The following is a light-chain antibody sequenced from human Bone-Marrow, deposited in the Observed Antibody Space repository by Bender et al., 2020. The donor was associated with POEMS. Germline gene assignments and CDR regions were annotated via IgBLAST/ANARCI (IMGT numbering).Light chain of an antibody. Sequence: QSALTQPASVSGSPGQSITISCTGLSSDVGAYKHVSWYQQHPGKAPKFILYDVTSRPSGVSNRFSGSKSGNTASLTISGLQAEDEADYYCNSYTSSNTLVFGGGTKLTVL. CDR3: NSYTSSNTLV. CDR1: SSDVGAYKH. CDR2: DVT. J-gene: IGLJ2*01. V-gene: IGLV2-14*03.